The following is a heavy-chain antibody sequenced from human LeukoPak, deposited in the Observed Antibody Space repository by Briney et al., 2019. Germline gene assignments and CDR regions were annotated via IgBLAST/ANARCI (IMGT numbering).Heavy chain of an antibody. CDR3: ARDRGPAGGYCPFDY. Sequence: ASVKVSCKASGYTFTSYYMHWVRQAPGQGLEWMGIINPSGGSTSYAQKFQGRVTMTRDTSTSTVYMELSSLRSEDTAVYYCARDRGPAGGYCPFDYWGQGTLVTVSS. CDR2: INPSGGST. V-gene: IGHV1-46*03. J-gene: IGHJ4*02. CDR1: GYTFTSYY. D-gene: IGHD2-21*01.